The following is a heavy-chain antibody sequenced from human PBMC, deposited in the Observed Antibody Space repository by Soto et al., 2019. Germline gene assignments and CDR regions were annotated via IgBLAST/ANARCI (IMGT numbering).Heavy chain of an antibody. CDR2: ISYDGSNK. Sequence: GGSLRLSCAASGFTFSSYGMHWVRQAPGKGLEWVAVISYDGSNKYYADSVKGRFTISRDNSKNTLYLQMNSLRAEDTAVYYCAKEGWNWGSFEYWGQGTLVTVSS. CDR3: AKEGWNWGSFEY. CDR1: GFTFSSYG. V-gene: IGHV3-30*18. D-gene: IGHD7-27*01. J-gene: IGHJ4*02.